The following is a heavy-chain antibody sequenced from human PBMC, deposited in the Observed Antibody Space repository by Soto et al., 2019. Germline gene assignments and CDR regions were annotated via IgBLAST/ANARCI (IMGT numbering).Heavy chain of an antibody. CDR1: GGSLSGSS. J-gene: IGHJ5*02. D-gene: IGHD2-8*01. CDR2: INHRGSL. Sequence: TLSLTCAISGGSLSGSSWNWIRQFPGKGLEWIGEINHRGSLNYNPSVESRVTISVDKSRNQFSLKLRSVTAADTAVYYCAAGGGFINSRMVPFDPWGQGTLVTVSS. V-gene: IGHV4-34*01. CDR3: AAGGGFINSRMVPFDP.